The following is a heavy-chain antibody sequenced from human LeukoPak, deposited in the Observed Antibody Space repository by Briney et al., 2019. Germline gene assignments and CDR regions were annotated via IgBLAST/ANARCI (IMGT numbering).Heavy chain of an antibody. CDR1: GGSFSDYY. V-gene: IGHV4-34*01. CDR3: ASLISSTTHGDAFDI. D-gene: IGHD2-2*01. Sequence: SETLSLTCAVYGGSFSDYYWSWIRQPPGKGLEWIGEINHSGTTNYNPSLKSRVTISVDTSKNQFSLKLSSVTAADTAVYYCASLISSTTHGDAFDIWGQGTMVTVSS. J-gene: IGHJ3*02. CDR2: INHSGTT.